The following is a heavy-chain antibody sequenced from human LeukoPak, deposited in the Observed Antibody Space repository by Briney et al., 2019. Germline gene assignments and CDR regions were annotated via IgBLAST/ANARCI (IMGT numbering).Heavy chain of an antibody. V-gene: IGHV4-4*07. CDR3: ARAGYSGGYYLDY. CDR2: IYTSGST. CDR1: GGSINNYY. D-gene: IGHD5-12*01. J-gene: IGHJ4*02. Sequence: SETLSLTCTVSGGSINNYYWSWIRQPAGKGLEWIGRIYTSGSTNYNPSLKSRVTMSIDTSKNQFSPKLSSLTAADTAVYYCARAGYSGGYYLDYWGQGTLVTVSS.